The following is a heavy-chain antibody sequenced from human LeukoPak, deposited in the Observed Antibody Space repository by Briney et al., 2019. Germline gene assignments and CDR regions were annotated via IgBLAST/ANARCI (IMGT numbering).Heavy chain of an antibody. CDR2: VYYRGST. CDR1: GDSISSYY. CDR3: ARSVANWFDP. J-gene: IGHJ5*02. V-gene: IGHV4-59*01. Sequence: PSETLSLTCTVSGDSISSYYWSWIRPPPGKGLEWIGYVYYRGSTNYNPSLKSRVTISVDTSKSQFSLKLTSVTAADTAVYYCARSVANWFDPWGQGTLVTVSS.